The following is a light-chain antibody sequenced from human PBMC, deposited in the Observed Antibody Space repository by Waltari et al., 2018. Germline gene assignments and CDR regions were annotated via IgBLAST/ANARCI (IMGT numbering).Light chain of an antibody. CDR2: RNN. CDR1: NNNVGNQG. J-gene: IGLJ1*01. CDR3: SAWDSDLTAYV. Sequence: QAGLTQPPSVSKGLGQTATLSCTGNNNNVGNQGAAWPQQHPGQPPKVLSYRNNYRPSGISERFSASRSGNTASLTISGLQPEDETDYYCSAWDSDLTAYVFGTGTKVTVL. V-gene: IGLV10-54*04.